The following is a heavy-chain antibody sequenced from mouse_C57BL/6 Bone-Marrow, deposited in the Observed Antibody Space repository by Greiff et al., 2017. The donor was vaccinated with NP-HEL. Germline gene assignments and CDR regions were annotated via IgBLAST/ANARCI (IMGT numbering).Heavy chain of an antibody. CDR1: GYTFTDYY. CDR2: IFPGSGST. V-gene: IGHV1-75*01. J-gene: IGHJ1*03. D-gene: IGHD1-1*01. CDR3: AREGYYYGSSYWYFDV. Sequence: VQLQESGPELVKPGASVKISCKASGYTFTDYYINWVKQRPGQGLEWIGWIFPGSGSTYYNEKFKGKATLTVDKSSSTAYMLLSSLTSEDSAVYFCAREGYYYGSSYWYFDVWGTGTTVTVSS.